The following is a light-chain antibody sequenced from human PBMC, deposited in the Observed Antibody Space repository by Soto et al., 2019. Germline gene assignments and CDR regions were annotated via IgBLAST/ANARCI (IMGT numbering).Light chain of an antibody. Sequence: QSVLTQPASVSGSPGQSITISCTGTISDIGAYNFVSWYQQHPGKAPILMIYDVSNRPSGVSNRFSGSKSGNTASLTISGLQAEDEADYYCSSYTSSSTPVFGTGTKVTVL. J-gene: IGLJ1*01. V-gene: IGLV2-14*01. CDR2: DVS. CDR3: SSYTSSSTPV. CDR1: ISDIGAYNF.